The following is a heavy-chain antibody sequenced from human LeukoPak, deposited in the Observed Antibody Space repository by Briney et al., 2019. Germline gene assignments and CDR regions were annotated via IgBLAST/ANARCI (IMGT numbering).Heavy chain of an antibody. Sequence: NPSETLSLTCTVSGYSISSGYYWGWIRQPPGKGLEWIGSIYHSGSTYYNPSLKSRVTISVDTSKNQFSLKLSSVTAADTAVYYCARDLFRNSFDAFDIWGQGTMVTVSS. CDR2: IYHSGST. V-gene: IGHV4-38-2*02. CDR3: ARDLFRNSFDAFDI. J-gene: IGHJ3*02. CDR1: GYSISSGYY.